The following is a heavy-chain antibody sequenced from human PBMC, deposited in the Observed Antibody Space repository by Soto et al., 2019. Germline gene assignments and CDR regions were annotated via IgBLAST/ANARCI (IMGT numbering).Heavy chain of an antibody. CDR3: ARDAGRWSSWYVGYYGMDG. Sequence: QVQLVQSGAEVKKPGASVKVSCKASGYTFTSYAMHWVRQAPGQRLEWMGWINAGNGNTKYSQKFQGRVTITRDTTASTASMEPSSLRSEDTAVYYCARDAGRWSSWYVGYYGMDGWGQVTTVTVSS. CDR1: GYTFTSYA. D-gene: IGHD6-13*01. V-gene: IGHV1-3*01. J-gene: IGHJ6*02. CDR2: INAGNGNT.